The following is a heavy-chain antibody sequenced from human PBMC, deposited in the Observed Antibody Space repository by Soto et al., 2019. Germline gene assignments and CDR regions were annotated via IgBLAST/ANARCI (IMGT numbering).Heavy chain of an antibody. CDR1: GFSLTTAGAG. D-gene: IGHD4-17*01. Sequence: QITLKESGPTLVKPTQTLTLTCTFSGFSLTTAGAGVGWIRQPPGKALEWLALIYWNDDTRYSPSLKSRLTITKDTSKNHVVLRMTNIDPVDTATYYCAHRGYGNYPRDNWFDPWGQGILVIVSS. V-gene: IGHV2-5*01. J-gene: IGHJ5*02. CDR2: IYWNDDT. CDR3: AHRGYGNYPRDNWFDP.